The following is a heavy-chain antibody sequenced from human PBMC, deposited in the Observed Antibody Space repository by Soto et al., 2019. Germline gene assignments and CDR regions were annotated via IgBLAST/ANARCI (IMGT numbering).Heavy chain of an antibody. CDR3: ARVVGARGHWFDP. D-gene: IGHD1-26*01. Sequence: QVQLVQSGAEVKKPGASVKVSCKASGYTFTSYGIIWVRQAPGQGLEWMGRISAYNGNTNYAHKLQGRVTMPTDTSTRTAYMELRSLRSHDTAVYYCARVVGARGHWFDPWGQGTLVTVSS. V-gene: IGHV1-18*01. CDR1: GYTFTSYG. CDR2: ISAYNGNT. J-gene: IGHJ5*02.